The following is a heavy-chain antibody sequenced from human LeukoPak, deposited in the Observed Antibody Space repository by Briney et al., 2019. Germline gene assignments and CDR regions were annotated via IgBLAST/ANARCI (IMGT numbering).Heavy chain of an antibody. V-gene: IGHV1-18*01. CDR1: GYTFTSYG. D-gene: IGHD2-8*02. CDR2: ISANKGNT. J-gene: IGHJ3*02. Sequence: ASVKVSCKASGYTFTSYGISWVRQAPGQGLEWMGWISANKGNTDYAQRFQGRVTMTTDTSTSTAYMELRSLRSDDTAVYYCARPSPNPGGEAFDIWGQGTMVTVPS. CDR3: ARPSPNPGGEAFDI.